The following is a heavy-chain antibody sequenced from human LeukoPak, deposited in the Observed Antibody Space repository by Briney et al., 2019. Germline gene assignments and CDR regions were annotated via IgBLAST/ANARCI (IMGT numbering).Heavy chain of an antibody. J-gene: IGHJ4*02. D-gene: IGHD6-19*01. CDR1: GGSISSYY. V-gene: IGHV4-59*01. CDR3: ARGSSGWYQSDY. Sequence: SETLSLTCTVSGGSISSYYWSWVRQPPGKGLEGIGYIYYSGSTNYNPSLKSRVTISVDTSKNQFSLKLSSVTAADTAVYYCARGSSGWYQSDYWGQGTLVTVSS. CDR2: IYYSGST.